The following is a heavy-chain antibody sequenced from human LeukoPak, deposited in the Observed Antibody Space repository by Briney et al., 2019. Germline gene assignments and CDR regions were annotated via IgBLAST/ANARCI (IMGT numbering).Heavy chain of an antibody. V-gene: IGHV3-30*18. Sequence: GSLRLSCAASGFTFSSYGMHWVRQAPGKGLEWVAVISYDGSNKYYADSVKGRFTISRDNSKNTLYLQMNSLRAEDTAVYYRAKDRYSSGWYLGYFDYWGQGTLVTVSS. CDR3: AKDRYSSGWYLGYFDY. J-gene: IGHJ4*02. CDR1: GFTFSSYG. CDR2: ISYDGSNK. D-gene: IGHD6-19*01.